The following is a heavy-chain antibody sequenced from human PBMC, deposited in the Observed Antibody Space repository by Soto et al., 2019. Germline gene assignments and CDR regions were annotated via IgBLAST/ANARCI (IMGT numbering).Heavy chain of an antibody. CDR3: LGEYYYYGMDV. Sequence: GGSLRLSCAASGFTFISSAMSWGRQAPGKGLEWVSAISGSGGSTYYADSVKGRFTISRDNSKNTLYLQMNSLRAEDTAGYYCLGEYYYYGMDVWGQGTTVTVSS. CDR2: ISGSGGST. J-gene: IGHJ6*02. CDR1: GFTFISSA. D-gene: IGHD3-16*01. V-gene: IGHV3-23*01.